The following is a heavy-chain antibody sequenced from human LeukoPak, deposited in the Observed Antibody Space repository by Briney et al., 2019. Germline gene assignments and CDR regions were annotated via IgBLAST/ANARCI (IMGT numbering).Heavy chain of an antibody. J-gene: IGHJ4*02. D-gene: IGHD6-13*01. Sequence: SETLSLTCAVSGGSISSGNWWSWVRQPPGKGLEWIGEIYHSGSTNYSPSLKSRVTISVDTSKNQFSLKLSSVTAADTAVYYCAREIAGIGYWGQGTLVTVSS. CDR1: GGSISSGNW. V-gene: IGHV4-4*02. CDR2: IYHSGST. CDR3: AREIAGIGY.